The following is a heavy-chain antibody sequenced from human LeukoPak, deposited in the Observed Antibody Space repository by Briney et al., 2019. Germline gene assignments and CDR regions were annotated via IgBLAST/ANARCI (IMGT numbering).Heavy chain of an antibody. D-gene: IGHD3-16*01. CDR1: GFSFSNYG. Sequence: GGSLRLSCAASGFSFSNYGMHWVRQAPGKGLEWVAVIWYDGSNKYYADSVKGRFTISRDNSKNTLYLQMNSLRAEDTAVYYCARATQGGDAFDIWGQGTMVTVSS. CDR3: ARATQGGDAFDI. V-gene: IGHV3-33*08. J-gene: IGHJ3*02. CDR2: IWYDGSNK.